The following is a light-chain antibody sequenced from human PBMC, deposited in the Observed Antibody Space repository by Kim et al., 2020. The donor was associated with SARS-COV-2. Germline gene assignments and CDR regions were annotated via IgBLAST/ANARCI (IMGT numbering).Light chain of an antibody. CDR3: QQSYSTPYT. V-gene: IGKV1-39*01. CDR1: QSISSY. J-gene: IGKJ2*01. CDR2: TAS. Sequence: SASVGDRVTITCRASQSISSYLNWYQQKPGKAPNLLIYTASSLQSGVPSRFSGSGSGTDFSLTISSLQPDDFATYYCQQSYSTPYTFGQGTKLEI.